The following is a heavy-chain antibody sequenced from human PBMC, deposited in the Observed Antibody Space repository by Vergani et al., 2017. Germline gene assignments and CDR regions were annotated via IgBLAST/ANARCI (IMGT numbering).Heavy chain of an antibody. D-gene: IGHD5-12*01. Sequence: EVRLLESGGGLVQPGGSLRLSCAASGFTFNIYAMSWVRQAPGKGLEWVSTITYNGGRTDYADSVTGRFTISRDNSKNTLFLQLKTLRAEDTGVYYCAKDYNIMGALHYWGQGTLVTV. CDR3: AKDYNIMGALHY. CDR2: ITYNGGRT. CDR1: GFTFNIYA. V-gene: IGHV3-23*01. J-gene: IGHJ4*02.